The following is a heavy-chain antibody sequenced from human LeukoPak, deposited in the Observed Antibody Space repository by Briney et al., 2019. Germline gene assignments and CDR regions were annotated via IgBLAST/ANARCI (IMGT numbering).Heavy chain of an antibody. CDR1: GGSISSYY. Sequence: SETLSVTCTVAGGSISSYYWSWIRQPPGKGLEWIGYIYYSGSTNYNPSLKSRVTISVDTSKNQFSLKLSSVTAADTAVYYCARDGGNLLDYWGQGTLVTVSS. CDR3: ARDGGNLLDY. V-gene: IGHV4-59*01. D-gene: IGHD4-23*01. J-gene: IGHJ4*02. CDR2: IYYSGST.